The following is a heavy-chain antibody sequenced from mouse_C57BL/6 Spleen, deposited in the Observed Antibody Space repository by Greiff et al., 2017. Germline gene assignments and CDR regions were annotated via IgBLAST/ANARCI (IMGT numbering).Heavy chain of an antibody. CDR2: INPNNGGT. Sequence: EVQLQQSGPELVKPGASVKISCKASGYTFTDYYMNWVKQSHGKSLEWIGAINPNNGGTSYNQKFKGKATLTVDKSSSTAYMELRSLTSEDSAVYYCARWDYYGSGGFAYWGQGTLVTVSA. D-gene: IGHD1-1*01. V-gene: IGHV1-26*01. J-gene: IGHJ3*01. CDR1: GYTFTDYY. CDR3: ARWDYYGSGGFAY.